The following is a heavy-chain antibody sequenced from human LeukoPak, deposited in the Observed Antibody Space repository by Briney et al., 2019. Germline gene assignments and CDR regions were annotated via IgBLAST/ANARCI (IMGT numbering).Heavy chain of an antibody. J-gene: IGHJ4*02. CDR2: IYYSGST. Sequence: SETPSLTCTVSGGSISSSSYYWGWIRQPPGKGLEGIGSIYYSGSTYYNPSLKSRVTISVDTSKNQFSLKLSSVTAADTAVYYCARHPGDYGDYEGYWGQGTLVTVSS. CDR3: ARHPGDYGDYEGY. CDR1: GGSISSSSYY. D-gene: IGHD4-17*01. V-gene: IGHV4-39*01.